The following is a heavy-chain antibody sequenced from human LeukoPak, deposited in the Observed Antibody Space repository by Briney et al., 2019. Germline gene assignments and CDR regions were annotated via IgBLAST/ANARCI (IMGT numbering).Heavy chain of an antibody. J-gene: IGHJ6*02. D-gene: IGHD3-10*01. V-gene: IGHV1-69*01. CDR3: ARDVRGLELGELIYFYYGMDV. CDR2: IIPNFGTA. CDR1: RGTFSRSA. Sequence: SVKVSCKASRGTFSRSAFGWVRQAPGQGLEWMGGIIPNFGTANYAQKFQGRVTITAEESTTTVYLELRSLRSEDTAMYYCARDVRGLELGELIYFYYGMDVWGQGTTVTVSS.